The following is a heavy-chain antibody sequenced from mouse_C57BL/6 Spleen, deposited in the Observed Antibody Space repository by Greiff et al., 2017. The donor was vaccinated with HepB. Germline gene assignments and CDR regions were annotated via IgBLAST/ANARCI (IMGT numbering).Heavy chain of an antibody. CDR1: GYTFTSYW. J-gene: IGHJ3*01. CDR2: IDPSDSYT. D-gene: IGHD1-1*01. V-gene: IGHV1-69*01. CDR3: ARPDYYGRPFAY. Sequence: QVQLQQPGAELVMPGASVKLSCKASGYTFTSYWMHWVKQRPGQGLEWIGEIDPSDSYTNYNQKFKGKATLTVDKSSSTAYMQLSSLTSEDSAVYYCARPDYYGRPFAYWGQGTLVTVSA.